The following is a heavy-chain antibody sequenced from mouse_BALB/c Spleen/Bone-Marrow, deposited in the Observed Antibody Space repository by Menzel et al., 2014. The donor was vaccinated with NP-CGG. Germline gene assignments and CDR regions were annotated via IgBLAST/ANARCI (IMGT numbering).Heavy chain of an antibody. Sequence: KLVESGPGLVAPSQSLSITCTVSGFSLXGYGVNWVRQPPGKGLEWLGMIWGDGSTDYNSALKSRLSISKDNSKSQVFLKMNSLRTDDTARYYCATDGYFAYWGQGTLVTVSA. J-gene: IGHJ3*01. CDR2: IWGDGST. D-gene: IGHD2-3*01. CDR3: ATDGYFAY. V-gene: IGHV2-6-7*01. CDR1: GFSLXGYG.